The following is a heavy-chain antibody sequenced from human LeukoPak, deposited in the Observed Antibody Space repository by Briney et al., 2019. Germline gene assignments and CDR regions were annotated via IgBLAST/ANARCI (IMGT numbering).Heavy chain of an antibody. CDR1: GGSISSYY. V-gene: IGHV4-59*01. CDR2: IYYSGST. D-gene: IGHD3-9*01. J-gene: IGHJ4*02. CDR3: VRTGSYVGHFDY. Sequence: SETLSLTCTVSGGSISSYYWSWIRQPPGKGLEWIGYIYYSGSTNYNPSLKSRVTISVDTSKNQFSLKLSSVIAADTAVYYCVRTGSYVGHFDYWGQGTLVSVSS.